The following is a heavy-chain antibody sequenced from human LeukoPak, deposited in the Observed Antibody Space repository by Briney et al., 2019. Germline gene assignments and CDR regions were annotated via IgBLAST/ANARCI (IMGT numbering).Heavy chain of an antibody. CDR2: VYYNGNT. CDR3: ARGTLSSRTTWTWFDP. CDR1: GGSISPYY. J-gene: IGHJ5*02. V-gene: IGHV4-59*01. D-gene: IGHD3/OR15-3a*01. Sequence: SETLSLTCTVSGGSISPYYWTWIRQPPGKGLEWIGYVYYNGNTNYNPSLKSRITISVDTSKSQFSLRLKSVTAADTAVYYCARGTLSSRTTWTWFDPWGQGTLVTVSS.